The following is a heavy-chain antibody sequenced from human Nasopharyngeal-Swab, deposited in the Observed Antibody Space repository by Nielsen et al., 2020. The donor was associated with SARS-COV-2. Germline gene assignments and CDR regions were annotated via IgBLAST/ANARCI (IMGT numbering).Heavy chain of an antibody. CDR2: IYYSGST. D-gene: IGHD6-25*01. CDR1: GAFISGHH. V-gene: IGHV4-59*06. CDR3: ASTAAAFDN. Sequence: SETLSLTCTVSGAFISGHHWSWIRQPPGKGLEWIGYIYYSGSTFYNPSLESRVAMSVDTSKNQFSLNLSSVTAADAAVYYCASTAAAFDNWGQGTLVTVSS. J-gene: IGHJ4*02.